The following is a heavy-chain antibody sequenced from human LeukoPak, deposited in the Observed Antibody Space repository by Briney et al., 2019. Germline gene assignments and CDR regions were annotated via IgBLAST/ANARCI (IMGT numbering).Heavy chain of an antibody. CDR3: AIDQDRSSWYRGGFDP. J-gene: IGHJ5*02. Sequence: ASVKVSCKASGYTFTGYYMHWVRQAPGQGLEWMGWINPNSGGTNYAQKFQGRVTMTRDTSISTAYMELSRLRSDDTAVYYCAIDQDRSSWYRGGFDPWGQGTLVTVSS. CDR2: INPNSGGT. CDR1: GYTFTGYY. V-gene: IGHV1-2*02. D-gene: IGHD6-13*01.